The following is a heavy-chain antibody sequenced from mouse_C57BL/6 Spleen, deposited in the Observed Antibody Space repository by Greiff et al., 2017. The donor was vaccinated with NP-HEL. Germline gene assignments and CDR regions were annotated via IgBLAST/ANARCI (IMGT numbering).Heavy chain of an antibody. V-gene: IGHV1-78*01. Sequence: VQLQQSDAELVKPGASVKISCKVSGYTFTDHTIHWMKQRPEQGLEWIGYIYPRAGSTKYNEKFKGKATLTADKSSSTAYMQHNSLTSEDDAVEVGGREGEEEGGYVDVWGTGTRVTVAS. CDR3: GREGEEEGGYVDV. CDR1: GYTFTDHT. J-gene: IGHJ1*03. CDR2: IYPRAGST.